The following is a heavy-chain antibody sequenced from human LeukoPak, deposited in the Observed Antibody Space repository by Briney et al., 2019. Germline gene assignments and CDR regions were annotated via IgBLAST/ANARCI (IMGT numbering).Heavy chain of an antibody. V-gene: IGHV4-38-2*02. CDR3: AREWSGFDF. D-gene: IGHD2-15*01. Sequence: SETLSLTCTVSGYSISYDYYWGWIRQPPGKGLERIAHISSSGSAIYNPSLMSRVSMSVDTSKNQFSLRLTSVTAADTAVYYCAREWSGFDFWGQGTTVTVSS. CDR1: GYSISYDYY. CDR2: ISSSGSA. J-gene: IGHJ3*01.